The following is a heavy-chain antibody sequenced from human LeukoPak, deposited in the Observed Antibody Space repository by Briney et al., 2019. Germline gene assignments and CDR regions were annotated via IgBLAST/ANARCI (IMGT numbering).Heavy chain of an antibody. Sequence: PGGSLRLSRVASGFPFSSYWMTWVRQAPGKGLEWVGRIKSKTDGGTTDYAAPVKGRFTISRDDSKNTLYLQMSSLRAEDTAVYYCAKELNRGLPDYWGQGTLVTVPS. J-gene: IGHJ4*02. CDR1: GFPFSSYW. V-gene: IGHV3-15*01. CDR2: IKSKTDGGTT. CDR3: AKELNRGLPDY. D-gene: IGHD2-21*01.